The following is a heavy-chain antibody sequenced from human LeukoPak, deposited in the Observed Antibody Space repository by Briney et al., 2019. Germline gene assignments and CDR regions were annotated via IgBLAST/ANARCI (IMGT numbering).Heavy chain of an antibody. J-gene: IGHJ3*02. CDR1: GYTFTSYY. Sequence: ASLKVSCKASGYTFTSYYMHWVRQAPGQGPEWVGIINPSGGSTNYPQKFRGRVTMTRDTSTTTAYMELNSLTSEDTAVYYCARDRGYNGGRGAFDIWGQGTMVTVSS. D-gene: IGHD6-19*01. CDR2: INPSGGST. V-gene: IGHV1-46*01. CDR3: ARDRGYNGGRGAFDI.